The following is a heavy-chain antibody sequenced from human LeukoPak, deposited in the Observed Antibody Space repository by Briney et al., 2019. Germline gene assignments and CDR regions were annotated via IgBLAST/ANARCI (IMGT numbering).Heavy chain of an antibody. J-gene: IGHJ4*02. CDR3: ARHGNYDFTDY. V-gene: IGHV4-39*01. Sequence: PSETLSLTCTVSGGSIGSSSYYWGWIRQPPGKGLEWIGSIYYSGSTYYNPSLKSRVTISVDTSKNQFSLKLSSVTAADTAVYYCARHGNYDFTDYWGQGTLVTVSS. CDR2: IYYSGST. D-gene: IGHD3-3*01. CDR1: GGSIGSSSYY.